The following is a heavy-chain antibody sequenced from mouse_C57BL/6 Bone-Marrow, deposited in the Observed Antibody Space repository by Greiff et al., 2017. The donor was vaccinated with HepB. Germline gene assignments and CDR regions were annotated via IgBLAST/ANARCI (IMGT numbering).Heavy chain of an antibody. CDR2: ISSGSSTI. D-gene: IGHD4-1*02. CDR1: GFTFSDYG. V-gene: IGHV5-17*01. J-gene: IGHJ2*01. Sequence: EVKLMESGGGLVKPGGSLKLSCAASGFTFSDYGMHWVRQAPEKGLEWVAYISSGSSTIYYADTVKGRFTISRDNAKNTLFLQMTSLRSEDTAVYYCAGSPTGTGLDYWGRGATLPVSS. CDR3: AGSPTGTGLDY.